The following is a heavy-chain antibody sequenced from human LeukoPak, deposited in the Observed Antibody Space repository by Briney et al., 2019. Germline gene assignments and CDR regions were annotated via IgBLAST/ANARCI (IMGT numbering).Heavy chain of an antibody. Sequence: SETLSLTCPVSSGSISSGVYYWSWIRQHPGKGLEWIGYIYYSGSTYYNPSLKSRVTISVDTSKNQFSLKLSSVTAADTAVYYCARTGELVGAHFDYWGQGTLVTVSS. V-gene: IGHV4-31*03. D-gene: IGHD7-27*01. CDR3: ARTGELVGAHFDY. J-gene: IGHJ4*02. CDR1: SGSISSGVYY. CDR2: IYYSGST.